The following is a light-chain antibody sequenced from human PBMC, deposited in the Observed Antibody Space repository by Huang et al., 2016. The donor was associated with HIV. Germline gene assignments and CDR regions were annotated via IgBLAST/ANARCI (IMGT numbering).Light chain of an antibody. CDR1: QGIDTY. Sequence: DIEMTQSPSSLSASIGDTVTITCRASQGIDTYLAWYQQKPGKVPELLIYGASTLQPGIPSRFSGSGSETDFSRTINNLQPEDVATYFCQRYNSAPLTFGGGTKVAIK. CDR2: GAS. J-gene: IGKJ4*01. V-gene: IGKV1-27*01. CDR3: QRYNSAPLT.